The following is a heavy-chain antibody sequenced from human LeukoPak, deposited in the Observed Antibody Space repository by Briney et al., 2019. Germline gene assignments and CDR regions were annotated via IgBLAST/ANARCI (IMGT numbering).Heavy chain of an antibody. Sequence: PGGSLRLSCAASGFTFSDYYMSWIRQAPGKGLEWVSYISSSGSTIYHADSVKDRFTISRDNAKNSLYLQMNSLRAEDTAVYYCARRGYCGGDCYDFDYWGQGTLVTVSS. CDR1: GFTFSDYY. J-gene: IGHJ4*02. D-gene: IGHD2-21*02. CDR3: ARRGYCGGDCYDFDY. V-gene: IGHV3-11*01. CDR2: ISSSGSTI.